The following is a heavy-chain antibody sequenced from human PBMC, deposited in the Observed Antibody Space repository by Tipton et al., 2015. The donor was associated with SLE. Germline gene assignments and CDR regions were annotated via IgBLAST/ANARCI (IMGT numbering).Heavy chain of an antibody. CDR3: ARDRQQLVSDAFDI. Sequence: SLRLSCAASGFTFDDYGMHWVRQAPGKGLEWVSGISWNSGSIGYADSVKGRFTISRDNAKNSLYLQMNSLRAEDTAVYYCARDRQQLVSDAFDIWGQGTMVTVSS. V-gene: IGHV3-9*01. D-gene: IGHD6-13*01. CDR1: GFTFDDYG. J-gene: IGHJ3*02. CDR2: ISWNSGSI.